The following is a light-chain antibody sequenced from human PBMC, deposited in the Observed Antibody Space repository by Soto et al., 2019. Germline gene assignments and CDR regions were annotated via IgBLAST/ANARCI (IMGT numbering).Light chain of an antibody. CDR3: QQYGSSPQT. V-gene: IGKV3-20*01. CDR2: GAF. CDR1: QSVSSSY. Sequence: EIVLTQSPGTLSLSPGERATLSCRASQSVSSSYLAWYQQKPGQAPRLLIYGAFSRATDIPDRFSGSGSGTNFNITISRLETEDSAVYYCQQYGSSPQTFGQGTKVEIK. J-gene: IGKJ1*01.